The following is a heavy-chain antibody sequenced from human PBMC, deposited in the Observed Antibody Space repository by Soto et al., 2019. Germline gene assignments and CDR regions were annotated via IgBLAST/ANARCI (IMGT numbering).Heavy chain of an antibody. J-gene: IGHJ6*02. CDR3: ARSGIADRRYYYDGMDV. CDR2: MNPNSGNT. V-gene: IGHV1-8*01. D-gene: IGHD6-13*01. Sequence: QVQLVQSGAEVKKPGASVKVSCKASGYTFTSYDINWVRQATGQGLEWMGWMNPNSGNTGYAQKFQGRVTMTRNTSISTAYMELSSLRSEDTAVYYCARSGIADRRYYYDGMDVWGQGTTVTVSS. CDR1: GYTFTSYD.